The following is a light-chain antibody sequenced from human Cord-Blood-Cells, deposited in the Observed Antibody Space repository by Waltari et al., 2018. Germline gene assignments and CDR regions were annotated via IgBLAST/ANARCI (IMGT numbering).Light chain of an antibody. CDR2: DAS. J-gene: IGKJ2*03. CDR1: QSVSSH. V-gene: IGKV3-11*01. Sequence: EIVLTQSPATLSFSPGERDTLSRRASQSVSSHLAWYQQKPGQAPRLLIYDASNRATGIPARFSGSGSGTDFTLTISSLEPEDFAVYYCQQRSNWYSFGQGTKLEIK. CDR3: QQRSNWYS.